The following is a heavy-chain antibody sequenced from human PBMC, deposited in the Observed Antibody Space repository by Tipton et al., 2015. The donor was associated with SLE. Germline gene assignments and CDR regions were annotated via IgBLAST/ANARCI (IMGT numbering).Heavy chain of an antibody. J-gene: IGHJ4*02. V-gene: IGHV1-8*02. Sequence: QLVQSGAEVKKPGASVKVSCKASGYTFTSYYMHWVRQAPGQGLEWMGWMNPNSGNTGYAQKFQGRVTMTRNTSISTAYMELSSLRSEDTAVYYGARASLRLHLGELSALDYWGQGTLVTVSS. CDR3: ARASLRLHLGELSALDY. D-gene: IGHD3-16*02. CDR1: GYTFTSYY. CDR2: MNPNSGNT.